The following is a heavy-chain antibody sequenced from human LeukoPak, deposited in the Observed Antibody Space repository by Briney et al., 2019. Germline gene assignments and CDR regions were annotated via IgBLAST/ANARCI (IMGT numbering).Heavy chain of an antibody. V-gene: IGHV3-48*03. CDR1: GFTFSSYE. Sequence: AGGSLRLSCAASGFTFSSYEMNWVRQAPGEGLEWVLYTSSSGSTIYYAYSVKGRFTISRDNDKNSLYLQMNSLRAEDTAVYYCARGLEEGDYWGQGTLVTVSS. CDR3: ARGLEEGDY. CDR2: TSSSGSTI. J-gene: IGHJ4*02. D-gene: IGHD5-24*01.